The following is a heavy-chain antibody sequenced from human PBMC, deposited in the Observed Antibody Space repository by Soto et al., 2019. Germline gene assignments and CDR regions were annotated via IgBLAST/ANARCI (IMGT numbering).Heavy chain of an antibody. V-gene: IGHV4-4*07. Sequence: SETLSLTCTVSGGSVSSQYWSWIRQPAGKGLEWIGRIYNGGIPLIHPSLESRVALSLDTSKNQFSLKLSSVTAADTAVYYCARSKVGVNENAYFDYWGQGTLVTVSS. J-gene: IGHJ4*02. CDR1: GGSVSSQY. D-gene: IGHD1-26*01. CDR3: ARSKVGVNENAYFDY. CDR2: IYNGGIP.